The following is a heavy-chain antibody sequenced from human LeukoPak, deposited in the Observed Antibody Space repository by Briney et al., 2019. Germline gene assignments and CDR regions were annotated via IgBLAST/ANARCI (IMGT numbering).Heavy chain of an antibody. D-gene: IGHD3-10*01. Sequence: GGSLRLSCSASGFTFSTYAMHWVRQAPGKGLEWVSYISSSGSSTIYYADSVKGRFTISRDNAKNSLYLQVNSLRDEDTAVYYCARAGGLLWFGEVLESSDAFHIWGQGTMVTVSS. J-gene: IGHJ3*02. CDR2: ISSSGSSTI. CDR3: ARAGGLLWFGEVLESSDAFHI. CDR1: GFTFSTYA. V-gene: IGHV3-48*02.